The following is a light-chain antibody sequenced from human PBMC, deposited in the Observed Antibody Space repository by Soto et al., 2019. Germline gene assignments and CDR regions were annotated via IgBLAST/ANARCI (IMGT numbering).Light chain of an antibody. Sequence: QSVLTQPPSSTVSPGQSVAISYTGTSSDVGGYNYVSWYQQHPGKAPKLMIYEVNKRPSGVPDRFSGSKSGNTASLTVSGLQAEDEADYYCSSYAGSSHVFGTGTKVTVL. J-gene: IGLJ1*01. CDR1: SSDVGGYNY. V-gene: IGLV2-8*01. CDR2: EVN. CDR3: SSYAGSSHV.